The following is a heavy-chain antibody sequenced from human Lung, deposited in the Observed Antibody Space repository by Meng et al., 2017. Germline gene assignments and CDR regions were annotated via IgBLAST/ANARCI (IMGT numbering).Heavy chain of an antibody. V-gene: IGHV3-15*01. CDR3: ATGAAAADH. Sequence: EVELVGCGGGLVKAGGYLRLFCVASGFSFTDAWMSWVRQAPGKGLEWVGRIKSNSDGGTTDYAAPVKGRFTISRDDSKNTLYLQMNSLITEDTAVYFCATGAAAADHWGQGTLVTVSS. J-gene: IGHJ4*02. D-gene: IGHD6-13*01. CDR1: GFSFTDAW. CDR2: IKSNSDGGTT.